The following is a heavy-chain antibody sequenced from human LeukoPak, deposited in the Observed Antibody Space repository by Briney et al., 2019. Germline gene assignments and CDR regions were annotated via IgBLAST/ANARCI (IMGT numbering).Heavy chain of an antibody. J-gene: IGHJ5*02. V-gene: IGHV3-23*01. CDR1: GFTVSSNY. D-gene: IGHD2-15*01. CDR3: VRDYCSGGSCYESKWFDP. Sequence: GGSLRLSCAASGFTVSSNYMNWVRQAPGKGLEWVSGISGGGGSTYYADSVKGRFTISKDNSKNTLFLQMNSLRAEDTAVYFCVRDYCSGGSCYESKWFDPWGQGTLVTVSS. CDR2: ISGGGGST.